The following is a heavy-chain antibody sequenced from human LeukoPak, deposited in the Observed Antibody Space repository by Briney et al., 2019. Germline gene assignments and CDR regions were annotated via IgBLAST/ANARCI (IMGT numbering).Heavy chain of an antibody. CDR1: GNYW. J-gene: IGHJ4*02. Sequence: GGSLRLACAASGNYWMHWVRQVPGKGLVWVSHINSDGSWTSYADSVKGRFTISKDNAKNTVYLQMNSLRAEDTAVYYCVSFYETYWGRGTLVTVSS. V-gene: IGHV3-74*01. CDR2: INSDGSWT. D-gene: IGHD2/OR15-2a*01. CDR3: VSFYETY.